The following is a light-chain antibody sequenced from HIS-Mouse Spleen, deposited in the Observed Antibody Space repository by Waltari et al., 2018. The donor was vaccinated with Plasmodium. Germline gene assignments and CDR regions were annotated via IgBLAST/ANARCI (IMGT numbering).Light chain of an antibody. CDR1: QSISSW. V-gene: IGKV1-5*03. Sequence: DIQMTQSPSTLSASVGDRVTITCRASQSISSWLAWYQQKPGKDPKLLIDKASSLESGVPARFSGSGSGTEFTITISSLQPDDFATYYCQQYNSYWTFGPGTKVDIK. J-gene: IGKJ3*01. CDR3: QQYNSYWT. CDR2: KAS.